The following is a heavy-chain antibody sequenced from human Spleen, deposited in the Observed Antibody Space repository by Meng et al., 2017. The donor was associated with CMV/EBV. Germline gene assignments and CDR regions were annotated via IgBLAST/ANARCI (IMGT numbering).Heavy chain of an antibody. J-gene: IGHJ4*02. V-gene: IGHV4-34*01. CDR2: INHSGST. D-gene: IGHD3-22*01. CDR1: GGSFSGYY. CDR3: ARCRYSSGYYYYSPDYFDY. Sequence: HLRQWGAGLLKPPAPLAPTCAVYGGSFSGYYWSWIRQPPGKGLEWIGEINHSGSTNYNPSRKSRVTISVDTSTNQFSLKLSSVTAADTAVYYCARCRYSSGYYYYSPDYFDYWGQGTLVTVSS.